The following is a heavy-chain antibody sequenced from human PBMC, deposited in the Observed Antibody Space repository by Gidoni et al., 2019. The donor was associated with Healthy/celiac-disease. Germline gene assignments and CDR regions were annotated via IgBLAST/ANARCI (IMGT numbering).Heavy chain of an antibody. Sequence: EVQLVESGGGLVKPGGSLRPSCAASGFTFSTYSLTWVRQAPGKGLEWVSSISSSSSYIYYADSVKGRFTISRDNAKNSLYLQMNSLRAEDTAVYYCARDRPPRWYSSSWYPLDVWGQGTTVTVSS. CDR1: GFTFSTYS. CDR3: ARDRPPRWYSSSWYPLDV. D-gene: IGHD6-13*01. J-gene: IGHJ6*02. V-gene: IGHV3-21*01. CDR2: ISSSSSYI.